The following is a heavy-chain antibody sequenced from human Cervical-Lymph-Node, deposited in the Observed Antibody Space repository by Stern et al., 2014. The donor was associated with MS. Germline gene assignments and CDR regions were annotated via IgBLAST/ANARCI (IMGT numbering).Heavy chain of an antibody. CDR3: TRERGSTYDFDY. V-gene: IGHV3-30*09. Sequence: VQLVESGGGVVQPGRSLRLSCAASGFTFSTYTMHWVRQAPGKGLEWLAVISYDGGDTYYADSVRGRFAISRDNSKNTLYLQMNGLRAEDTAVYYCTRERGSTYDFDYWGQGTLVTVSS. D-gene: IGHD3-16*01. CDR1: GFTFSTYT. J-gene: IGHJ4*02. CDR2: ISYDGGDT.